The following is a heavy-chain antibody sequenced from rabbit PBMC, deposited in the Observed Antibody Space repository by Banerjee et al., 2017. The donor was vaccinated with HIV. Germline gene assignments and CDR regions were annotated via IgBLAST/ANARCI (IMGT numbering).Heavy chain of an antibody. J-gene: IGHJ4*01. D-gene: IGHD1-1*01. CDR2: IYPGSSVPT. V-gene: IGHV1S45*01. CDR1: GLDFSSSYW. CDR3: ARDASGVDYWSFSL. Sequence: QEQLVEYGGDLVKPGASLTLTCTASGLDFSSSYWISWVRQAPQKGLEWIACIYPGSSVPTYYASWVNGRFTISKTSSTTVTLQMTSLTAADTATYFCARDASGVDYWSFSLWGPGTLVTVS.